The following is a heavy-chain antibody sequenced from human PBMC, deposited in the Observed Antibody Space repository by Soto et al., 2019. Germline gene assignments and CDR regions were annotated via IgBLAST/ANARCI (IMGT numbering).Heavy chain of an antibody. CDR3: ARDRGSGYYYFGMDV. V-gene: IGHV1-2*04. D-gene: IGHD1-26*01. CDR1: GYPFTGYH. CDR2: INPDSGGT. J-gene: IGHJ6*02. Sequence: ASVKVSCNASGYPFTGYHMHWVRQAPGQGLEWMGWINPDSGGTNYAQKFQDWVTMTRETSISTVYLGLNRLRSDDTVVYYCARDRGSGYYYFGMDVWGQVTKVTVS.